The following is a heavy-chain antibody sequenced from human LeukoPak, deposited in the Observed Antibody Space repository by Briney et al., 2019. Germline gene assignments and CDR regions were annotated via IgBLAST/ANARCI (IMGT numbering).Heavy chain of an antibody. Sequence: GAPKISCKGSGYSFTSYWIGWGRQMPGEGLEWMGIIYPGDSDTRYSPSFQGQVTISADKSISTAYLQWSSLKASDTAMYYCARTWTFDYWGQGTLVTVSS. CDR2: IYPGDSDT. V-gene: IGHV5-51*01. J-gene: IGHJ4*02. D-gene: IGHD3/OR15-3a*01. CDR1: GYSFTSYW. CDR3: ARTWTFDY.